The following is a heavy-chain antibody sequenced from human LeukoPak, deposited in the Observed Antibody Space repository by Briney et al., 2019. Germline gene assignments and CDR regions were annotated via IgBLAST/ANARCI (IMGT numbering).Heavy chain of an antibody. CDR3: AREGIAVAGHPVFDY. J-gene: IGHJ4*02. CDR1: GDSVSSNSSA. CDR2: TYYKTKCYN. D-gene: IGHD6-19*01. V-gene: IGHV6-1*01. Sequence: TSQTLSLTCAVSGDSVSSNSSAWNWISQSPSRGLEWLGRTYYKTKCYNDYAVSVKSPITITPDTSKHQFSLQLNSVTPEDTAVYYCAREGIAVAGHPVFDYGGQGTLVTASS.